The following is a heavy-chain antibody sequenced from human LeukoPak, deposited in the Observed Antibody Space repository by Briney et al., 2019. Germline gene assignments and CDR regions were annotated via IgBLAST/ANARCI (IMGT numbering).Heavy chain of an antibody. D-gene: IGHD3-22*01. Sequence: PGGSLRLSCAASGFTFSSYAMSWVRQAPGKGLEWVSAISGSGGSTYYADSVKGRFTISRDNSKNTLYLQMNSLRAEDTAVYYCEKAAYYYDSSGYVDYWGQGTLVTVSS. J-gene: IGHJ4*02. V-gene: IGHV3-23*01. CDR3: EKAAYYYDSSGYVDY. CDR2: ISGSGGST. CDR1: GFTFSSYA.